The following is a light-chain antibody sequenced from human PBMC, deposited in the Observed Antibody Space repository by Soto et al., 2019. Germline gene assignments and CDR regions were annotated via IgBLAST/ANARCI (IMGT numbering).Light chain of an antibody. CDR1: ISDIGTYNS. Sequence: QSALTQPASVSGSPGQSITISCTGAISDIGTYNSVSWYQHHPGKAPRLLIYEVVNRPSGVSSRFSGSKSGNTASLTISGLQAEDEGDYYCTSYTTRSTLVFGGGTKLTVL. CDR2: EVV. J-gene: IGLJ2*01. V-gene: IGLV2-14*01. CDR3: TSYTTRSTLV.